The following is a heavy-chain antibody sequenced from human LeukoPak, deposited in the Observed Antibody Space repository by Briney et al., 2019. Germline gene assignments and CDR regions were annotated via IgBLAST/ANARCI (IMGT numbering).Heavy chain of an antibody. Sequence: GGSLRISCAASGFTFSSYSMNWVRQAPGKGLEWVSSISSSSSYIYYADSVKGRFTISRDNAKNSLYLQMNSLRAEDTAVYYCARSAVVGATTYEAFDIWGQGTMVTVSS. J-gene: IGHJ3*02. CDR2: ISSSSSYI. CDR3: ARSAVVGATTYEAFDI. CDR1: GFTFSSYS. V-gene: IGHV3-21*01. D-gene: IGHD1-26*01.